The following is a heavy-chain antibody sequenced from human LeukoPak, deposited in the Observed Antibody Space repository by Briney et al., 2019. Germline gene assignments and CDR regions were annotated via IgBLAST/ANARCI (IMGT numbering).Heavy chain of an antibody. CDR2: INPNSGGT. V-gene: IGHV1-2*02. Sequence: ASVKVSCKASGYTFTGYYIHWVRQAPGQGLEWLGWINPNSGGTKYAQKFQGRVTMTRDTSISTAYMELSRLRSDDTAVYYCARSGSSGYYRDFDYWGQGTLVTVSS. CDR1: GYTFTGYY. J-gene: IGHJ4*02. CDR3: ARSGSSGYYRDFDY. D-gene: IGHD3-22*01.